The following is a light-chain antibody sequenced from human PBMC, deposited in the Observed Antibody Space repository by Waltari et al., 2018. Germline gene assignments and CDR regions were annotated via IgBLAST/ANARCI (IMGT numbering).Light chain of an antibody. J-gene: IGKJ3*01. V-gene: IGKV1-NL1*01. CDR2: SAS. Sequence: DIQMTQSPSSLSASVGDSVTITCRASQGISNSLAWYQQKVGKAPKLLLYSASTLESGVPSRFSGSGSGADYTLTISSLQPEDFATYYCQQYYSNVFTFGPGTKVDIK. CDR1: QGISNS. CDR3: QQYYSNVFT.